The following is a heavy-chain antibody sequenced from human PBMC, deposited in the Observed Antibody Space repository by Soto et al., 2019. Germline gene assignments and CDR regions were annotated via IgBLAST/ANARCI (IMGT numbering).Heavy chain of an antibody. CDR2: ISGSGGST. CDR3: AKDPSSSRYYYYYYMDV. J-gene: IGHJ6*03. V-gene: IGHV3-23*01. CDR1: GFTFSSYA. D-gene: IGHD6-6*01. Sequence: RESLKISCAASGFTFSSYAMSWVRQAPGKGLEWVSAISGSGGSTYYADSVKGRFTISRDNSKNTLYLQMNSLRAEDTAVYYCAKDPSSSRYYYYYYMDVWGKGTTVTVSS.